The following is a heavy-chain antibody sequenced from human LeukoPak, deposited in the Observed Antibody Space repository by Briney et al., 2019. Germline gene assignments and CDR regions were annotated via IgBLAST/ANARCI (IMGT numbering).Heavy chain of an antibody. Sequence: GRSLRLSCAASGFTFSSYAMHWVRQAPGKGLEWVAVISYDGSNKYYADSVKGRFTISRDNSKNTLYLQMNSLRAEDTAVYYCARHYDSSGYYLGAAFDIRGQGTMVTVSS. CDR2: ISYDGSNK. CDR1: GFTFSSYA. D-gene: IGHD3-22*01. V-gene: IGHV3-30-3*01. J-gene: IGHJ3*02. CDR3: ARHYDSSGYYLGAAFDI.